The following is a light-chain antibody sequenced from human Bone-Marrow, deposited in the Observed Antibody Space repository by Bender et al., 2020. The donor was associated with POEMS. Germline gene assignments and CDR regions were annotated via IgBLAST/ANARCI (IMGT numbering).Light chain of an antibody. CDR3: SSYTTRRTRF. J-gene: IGLJ2*01. CDR2: EVN. V-gene: IGLV2-8*01. Sequence: QSALTQPPSASGSPGQSVTISCTGTTSDIGAYNHVSWYQQHPGKAPKVIIYEVNKWPSGVPDRFSGSKSGNTASLTVSGLQSEDEADYFCSSYTTRRTRFFGGGTKVTVL. CDR1: TSDIGAYNH.